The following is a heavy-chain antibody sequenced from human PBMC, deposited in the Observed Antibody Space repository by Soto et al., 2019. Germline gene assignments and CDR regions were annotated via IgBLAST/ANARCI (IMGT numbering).Heavy chain of an antibody. CDR3: AWDGGRHSGGIDY. V-gene: IGHV1-69*01. CDR2: IIPIFGTA. J-gene: IGHJ4*02. D-gene: IGHD2-15*01. CDR1: GGTFSSYS. Sequence: QVQLVQSGAEVKKPGSSVKVSCKASGGTFSSYSINWVRQAPGQGLEWMGEIIPIFGTANYAQKFQGRVTITADESTSTADMELGSLRYEDTAVYYCAWDGGRHSGGIDYWGQGTLVTVSS.